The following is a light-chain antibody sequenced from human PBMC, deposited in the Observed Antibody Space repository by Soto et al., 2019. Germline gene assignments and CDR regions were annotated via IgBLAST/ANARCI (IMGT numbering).Light chain of an antibody. V-gene: IGKV3-11*01. CDR3: QQRSSWPIT. CDR2: DAS. Sequence: EIVLTQSPATLSLSPGERATLSCRASQSVSSYLAWNQQKPGQAPRLLIYDASNRATGIPARFSGSGSGTDFTLTISSLEPEDFAVYYCQQRSSWPITFGQGTLLEIK. CDR1: QSVSSY. J-gene: IGKJ5*01.